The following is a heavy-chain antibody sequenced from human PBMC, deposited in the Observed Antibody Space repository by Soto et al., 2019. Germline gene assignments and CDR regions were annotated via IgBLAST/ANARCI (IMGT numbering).Heavy chain of an antibody. D-gene: IGHD5-18*01. CDR3: ARDQDGYKPFDP. CDR1: GITFSSYS. V-gene: IGHV3-21*04. CDR2: ISSRSSYI. J-gene: IGHJ5*02. Sequence: SRGSLILSCTASGITFSSYSMNWVRPAPGKGLEWFSSISSRSSYIYYADSVKGRFTISRDNAKNSLYLQMNSLRAEDTAVYHCARDQDGYKPFDPWGQGTLVTVSS.